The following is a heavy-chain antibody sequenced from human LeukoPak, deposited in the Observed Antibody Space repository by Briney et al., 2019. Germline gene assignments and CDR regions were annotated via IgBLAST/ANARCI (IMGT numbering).Heavy chain of an antibody. J-gene: IGHJ4*02. D-gene: IGHD3-22*01. CDR2: IYYSGST. CDR3: ARLPVYYDSSGYPAD. Sequence: ASETLFLTCTVSGGSISSSSYYWGWIRQPPGKGLEWIGSIYYSGSTYYNPSLKSRVTISVDTSKNQFSLKLSSVTAADTAVYYCARLPVYYDSSGYPADWGQGTLVTVSS. V-gene: IGHV4-39*01. CDR1: GGSISSSSYY.